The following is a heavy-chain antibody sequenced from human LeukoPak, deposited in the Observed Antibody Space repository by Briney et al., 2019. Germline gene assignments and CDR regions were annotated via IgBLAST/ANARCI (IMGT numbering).Heavy chain of an antibody. Sequence: ETLSLTCTVSGGSISSYYWSWIRQPPGKGLEWIGYIYYSGSTNYNPSLKSRVTISVDTSKNQFSLKLSSVTAADTAVYYCASTYYYDSSGYFVYWGQGALVTVSS. D-gene: IGHD3-22*01. J-gene: IGHJ4*02. CDR1: GGSISSYY. V-gene: IGHV4-59*01. CDR2: IYYSGST. CDR3: ASTYYYDSSGYFVY.